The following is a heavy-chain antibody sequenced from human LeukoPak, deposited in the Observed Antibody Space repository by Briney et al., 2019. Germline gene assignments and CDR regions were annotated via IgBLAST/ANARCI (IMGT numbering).Heavy chain of an antibody. V-gene: IGHV4-4*07. Sequence: SETLSLTCTVSGGYTGSHYWSWIRQPAGKGLEWIGRISPSGTTHYNPSLGSRVTISVDTSKNQFSLKLSSVTAADTAVYYCARHVRYSSSWYCLDYWGQGALVTVSS. CDR2: ISPSGTT. J-gene: IGHJ4*02. D-gene: IGHD6-13*01. CDR1: GGYTGSHY. CDR3: ARHVRYSSSWYCLDY.